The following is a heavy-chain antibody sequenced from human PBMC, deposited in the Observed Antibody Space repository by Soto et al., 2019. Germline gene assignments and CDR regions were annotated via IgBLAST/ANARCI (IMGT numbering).Heavy chain of an antibody. CDR1: GGSISSSNW. J-gene: IGHJ6*02. Sequence: ASETLSLTCAVSGGSISSSNWWSWVRQPPGKGLEWIGEIYHSGSTNYNPSLKSRVTISVDKSKNQFSLKLSSVTAADTAVYYCARTGHQNYYYSGMDVWGQGTTVTVSS. CDR2: IYHSGST. V-gene: IGHV4-4*02. CDR3: ARTGHQNYYYSGMDV.